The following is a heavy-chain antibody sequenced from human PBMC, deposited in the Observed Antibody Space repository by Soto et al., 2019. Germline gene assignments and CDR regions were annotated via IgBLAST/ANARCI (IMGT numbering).Heavy chain of an antibody. CDR3: AADGDSSDFTAFDI. J-gene: IGHJ3*02. CDR2: IVVGSGNT. V-gene: IGHV1-58*02. Sequence: SVKVSCKASGFTFTSSAMQWVRQARGQRLEWIGWIVVGSGNTNYAQKFQERVTITRDMSTSTAYMELSSLRSEDTAVYYCAADGDSSDFTAFDIWGQGTMVTVSS. D-gene: IGHD3-22*01. CDR1: GFTFTSSA.